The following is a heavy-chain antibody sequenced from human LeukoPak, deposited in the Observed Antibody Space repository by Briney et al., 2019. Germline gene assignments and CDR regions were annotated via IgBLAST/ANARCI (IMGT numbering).Heavy chain of an antibody. CDR3: ARDQLGDSGYDY. D-gene: IGHD5-12*01. CDR1: GFTVSSNY. J-gene: IGHJ4*02. V-gene: IGHV3-53*01. CDR2: IYSGGST. Sequence: GGSLRLSCAASGFTVSSNYMSWVRQAPGKGPEWVSVIYSGGSTYYADSVKGRFTISRDNSKNTLYLQMNSLRAEDTAVYYCARDQLGDSGYDYWGQGTLVTVSS.